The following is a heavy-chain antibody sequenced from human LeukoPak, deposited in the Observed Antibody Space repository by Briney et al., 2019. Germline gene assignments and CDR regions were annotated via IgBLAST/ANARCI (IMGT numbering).Heavy chain of an antibody. J-gene: IGHJ5*02. CDR1: GFTFSSYG. CDR3: TSYCSSTSCFEGLDP. CDR2: IRSKANSYAT. D-gene: IGHD2-2*01. Sequence: GGSLRLSCAASGFTFSSYGMHWVRQASGKGLEWVGRIRSKANSYATAYAASVKGRFTISRDDSKNTAYLQMNSLKTEDTAVYYCTSYCSSTSCFEGLDPWGQGTLVTVSS. V-gene: IGHV3-73*01.